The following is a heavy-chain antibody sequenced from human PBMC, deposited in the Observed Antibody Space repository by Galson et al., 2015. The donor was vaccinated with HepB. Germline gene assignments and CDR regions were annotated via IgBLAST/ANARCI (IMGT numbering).Heavy chain of an antibody. V-gene: IGHV3-21*01. CDR2: ISATSNKI. CDR3: ATAPPWAKDSSGYPVFDG. D-gene: IGHD3-22*01. CDR1: GITFSTYS. Sequence: SLRLSCAASGITFSTYSMIWVRQAPGKGLEWVSSISATSNKIYYADSVKGRFTISRDNAKDSLYLQMNSLRVEDAAVYYCATAPPWAKDSSGYPVFDGRGQGTLVTVSS. J-gene: IGHJ4*02.